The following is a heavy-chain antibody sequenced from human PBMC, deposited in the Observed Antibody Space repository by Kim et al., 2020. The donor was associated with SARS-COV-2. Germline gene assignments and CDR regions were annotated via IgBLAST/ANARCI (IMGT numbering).Heavy chain of an antibody. CDR1: GGSISSYY. D-gene: IGHD3-22*01. V-gene: IGHV4-59*01. Sequence: SETLSLTCTVSGGSISSYYWSWIRQPPGKGLEWIGYIYYSGSTNYNPSLKSRVTISVDTSKNQFSLKLSSVTAADPAVYYCARGNYYDSSGYYFSRYYYYGMDVWGQGTTVTVS. CDR3: ARGNYYDSSGYYFSRYYYYGMDV. CDR2: IYYSGST. J-gene: IGHJ6*02.